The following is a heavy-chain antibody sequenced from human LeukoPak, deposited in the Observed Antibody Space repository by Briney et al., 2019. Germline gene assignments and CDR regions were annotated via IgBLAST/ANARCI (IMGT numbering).Heavy chain of an antibody. CDR2: IYADGST. D-gene: IGHD6-19*01. CDR3: AKESSVSGWFIY. CDR1: GFTVNNNF. V-gene: IGHV3-53*04. Sequence: PGESLRHSCAASGFTVNNNFMGWVRQAPGKGLEWVSGIYADGSTYYADSVKGRFTLSRHDSENTLSLEMNSLRPEDTALYYCAKESSVSGWFIYWGQGALVTVSS. J-gene: IGHJ4*02.